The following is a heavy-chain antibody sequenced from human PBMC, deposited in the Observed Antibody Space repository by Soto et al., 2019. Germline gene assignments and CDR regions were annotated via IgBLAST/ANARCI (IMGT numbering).Heavy chain of an antibody. Sequence: SGPTLVNPTQTLTLTCTFSGFSLSTSGVGVGWIRQPPGKALEWLALIYWDDAKGYSPSLKSRLTITKDTSKNQVVLTLTNMDPVDTATYYCAHLYYFDSSGYYLPFAYWGQGTLVTVLL. CDR3: AHLYYFDSSGYYLPFAY. D-gene: IGHD3-22*01. J-gene: IGHJ4*02. CDR2: IYWDDAK. CDR1: GFSLSTSGVG. V-gene: IGHV2-5*02.